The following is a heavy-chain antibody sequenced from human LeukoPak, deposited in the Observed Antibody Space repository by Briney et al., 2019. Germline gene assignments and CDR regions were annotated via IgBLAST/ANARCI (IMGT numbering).Heavy chain of an antibody. CDR1: GGSISSSSYY. J-gene: IGHJ2*01. CDR2: IYYSGST. CDR3: ARNTSPGGYFDL. Sequence: SETLSLTCTVSGGSISSSSYYWGWIRQPPGKGLEWIGSIYYSGSTYFNPSLKSRVTISVDTSKNQFSLKLNSVTAANTAVYYCARNTSPGGYFDLWGRGTLVTVSS. V-gene: IGHV4-39*07. D-gene: IGHD1-14*01.